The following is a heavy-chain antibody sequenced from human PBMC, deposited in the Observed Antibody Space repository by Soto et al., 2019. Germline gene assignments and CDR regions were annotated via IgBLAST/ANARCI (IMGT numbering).Heavy chain of an antibody. CDR3: ARGGFGEFDDY. Sequence: QVQLVESGGGVVQPGRSLRLSCAASGFTFSSYGMHWVRQAPGKGLEWVAVIWYDGSNKYYADSVKGRFTISRDTSKNTLYLQMNSLRAEDTAVSYCARGGFGEFDDYWGQGTLVTVAA. CDR2: IWYDGSNK. D-gene: IGHD3-10*01. V-gene: IGHV3-33*01. J-gene: IGHJ4*02. CDR1: GFTFSSYG.